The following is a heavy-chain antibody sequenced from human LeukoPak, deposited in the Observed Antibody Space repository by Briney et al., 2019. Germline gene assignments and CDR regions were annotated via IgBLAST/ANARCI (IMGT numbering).Heavy chain of an antibody. V-gene: IGHV1-69*13. CDR3: AKDAGGGYDSFDY. Sequence: ASVKVSCKASGGTFSSYAISWVRQAPGQGLEWMGGIIPIFGTANYAQKFQGRVTITADESTSTAYMELSSLRSEDTAVYYCAKDAGGGYDSFDYWGQGTLVTVSS. J-gene: IGHJ4*02. D-gene: IGHD5-12*01. CDR2: IIPIFGTA. CDR1: GGTFSSYA.